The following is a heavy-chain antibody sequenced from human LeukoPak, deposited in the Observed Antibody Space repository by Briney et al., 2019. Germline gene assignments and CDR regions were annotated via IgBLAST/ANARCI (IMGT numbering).Heavy chain of an antibody. D-gene: IGHD2-2*02. CDR1: GHTFTNHG. CDR2: ISTYNGDT. J-gene: IGHJ4*02. CDR3: ARDCSSTSCYNVY. V-gene: IGHV1-18*01. Sequence: ASVKVSCKASGHTFTNHGFSWVRQAPGQGLEWMGWISTYNGDTNYAHNLQGRVTMTTDTSTSTVYMEMRSLRSDDTAVYYCARDCSSTSCYNVYWGQGTLVTVSS.